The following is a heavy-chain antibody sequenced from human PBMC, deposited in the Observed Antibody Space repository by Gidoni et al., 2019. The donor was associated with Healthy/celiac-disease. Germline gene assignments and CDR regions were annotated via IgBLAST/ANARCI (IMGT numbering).Heavy chain of an antibody. J-gene: IGHJ6*03. CDR3: ARAPPFGSYPYYYYYYYMDV. V-gene: IGHV3-48*03. Sequence: EVQLVESGGGLVQPGGSLRLSCAASGFTFSSYEMNWVRQAPGKGLEWVSYISSSGSTIYYADSVKGRFTISRDNAKNSLYLQMNSLRAEDTAVYYCARAPPFGSYPYYYYYYYMDVWGKGTTVTVSS. CDR1: GFTFSSYE. CDR2: ISSSGSTI. D-gene: IGHD1-26*01.